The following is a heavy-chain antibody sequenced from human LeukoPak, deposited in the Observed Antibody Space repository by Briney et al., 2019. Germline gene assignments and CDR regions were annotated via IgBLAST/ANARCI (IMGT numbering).Heavy chain of an antibody. Sequence: GGSLRLSCAASGFTFSSYSINWVRQAPGKGLEWVSYISTGSASSTTHYADSVKGRFTISRDNAKNSLYLQMNSLRAEDTAVYYCARPSTVTTLDFDYWGQGTLVTVSS. J-gene: IGHJ4*02. CDR2: ISTGSASSTT. V-gene: IGHV3-48*04. CDR3: ARPSTVTTLDFDY. D-gene: IGHD4-17*01. CDR1: GFTFSSYS.